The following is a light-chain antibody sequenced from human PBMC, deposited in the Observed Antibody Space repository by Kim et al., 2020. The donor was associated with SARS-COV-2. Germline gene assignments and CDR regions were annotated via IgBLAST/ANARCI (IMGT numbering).Light chain of an antibody. V-gene: IGLV1-47*01. J-gene: IGLJ3*02. Sequence: QSVLTQPASASGTPGQRVTISCSGSSSNIGSNYVYWYQQLPGTAPKLLIYRNNQRPSGVSDRSSGSKSGTSASLAISGLRSEGEADYYCSAWDISLSGRGVFGGGNKLTVL. CDR3: SAWDISLSGRGV. CDR2: RNN. CDR1: SSNIGSNY.